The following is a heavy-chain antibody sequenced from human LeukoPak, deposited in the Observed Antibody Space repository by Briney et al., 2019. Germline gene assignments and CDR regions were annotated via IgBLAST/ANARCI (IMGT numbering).Heavy chain of an antibody. J-gene: IGHJ4*02. CDR1: GYTFTSYG. Sequence: ASVKVSCKASGYTFTSYGISWVRQAPGQGLEWMGWISAYNGNTNYAQKFQGRVTMTTDTSTTTAYMELRSLRSDDTAVYYCARASYCSGGSCYGDYWGQGTLVTVSS. CDR3: ARASYCSGGSCYGDY. D-gene: IGHD2-15*01. V-gene: IGHV1-18*01. CDR2: ISAYNGNT.